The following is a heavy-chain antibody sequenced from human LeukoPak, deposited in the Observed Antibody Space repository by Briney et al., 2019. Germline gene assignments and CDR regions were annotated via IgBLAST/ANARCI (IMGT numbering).Heavy chain of an antibody. J-gene: IGHJ4*02. CDR2: ISHRGSP. D-gene: IGHD3-22*01. CDR1: GYSISSDYC. V-gene: IGHV4-38-2*02. CDR3: AREGGFDSSGYYGSTYYFDY. Sequence: SETLSLTCIVSGYSISSDYCWGWIRQAPGKGLEWIGSISHRGSPYYNPSLQSRVTMSADTPNNQFSLKLSSVTAADTAVYYCAREGGFDSSGYYGSTYYFDYWGQGTLVTVSS.